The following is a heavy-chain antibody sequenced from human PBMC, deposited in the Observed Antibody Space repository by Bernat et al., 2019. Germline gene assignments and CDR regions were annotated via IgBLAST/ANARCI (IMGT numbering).Heavy chain of an antibody. Sequence: EVQLVESGGGLVQPGGSLRLSCAASGFTLSNYWMTWVRQAPGKGLEWVANINTDGSDKYYVGSVKGRFTISRDNAKNSLYLQMDSLRVEDTAVYYCARAVPGSYYNYWGQGTLVTVSS. J-gene: IGHJ4*02. D-gene: IGHD1-26*01. V-gene: IGHV3-7*03. CDR2: INTDGSDK. CDR1: GFTLSNYW. CDR3: ARAVPGSYYNY.